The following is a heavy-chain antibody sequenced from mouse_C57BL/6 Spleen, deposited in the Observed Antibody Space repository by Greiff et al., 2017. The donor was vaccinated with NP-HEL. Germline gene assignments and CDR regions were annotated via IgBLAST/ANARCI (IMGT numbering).Heavy chain of an antibody. Sequence: QVQLQQPGAELVKPGASVKLSCKASGYTFTSYWMHWVKQRPGQGLEWIGMIHPNSGSTNYNEKFKSKATLTVDKSSSTAYMQLSSLTSEDSAVYYCARKRDYYGSSYWYFDVWGTGTTVTVSS. D-gene: IGHD1-1*01. CDR3: ARKRDYYGSSYWYFDV. J-gene: IGHJ1*03. V-gene: IGHV1-64*01. CDR1: GYTFTSYW. CDR2: IHPNSGST.